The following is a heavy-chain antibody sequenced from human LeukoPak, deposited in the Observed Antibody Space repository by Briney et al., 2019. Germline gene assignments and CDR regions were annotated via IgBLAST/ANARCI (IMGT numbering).Heavy chain of an antibody. CDR3: ARVGWRGVDYAFDI. J-gene: IGHJ3*02. CDR1: GGTFSSYA. CDR2: IIPIFGTA. V-gene: IGHV1-69*05. D-gene: IGHD5-12*01. Sequence: ASVKVSCKASGGTFSSYAISWVRQAPGQGLEWMGGIIPIFGTANYAQKFQGRVTITTDESTSTAYMELSSLRSGDTAVYYCARVGWRGVDYAFDIWGQGTMVTVSS.